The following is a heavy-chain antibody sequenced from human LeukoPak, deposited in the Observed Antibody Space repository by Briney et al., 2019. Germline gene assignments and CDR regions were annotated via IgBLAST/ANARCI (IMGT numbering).Heavy chain of an antibody. J-gene: IGHJ1*01. CDR1: GYTFTSYA. Sequence: ASVKVSCKASGYTFTSYAMKRVRQAPGQGLEWMGWINTNTGNPTYAQGFTGRFVFSLDTSVSTAYLQISSLKAEDTAVYYCARESYYYDSSGYLAAKYFQHWGQGTLVTVSS. CDR2: INTNTGNP. CDR3: ARESYYYDSSGYLAAKYFQH. D-gene: IGHD3-22*01. V-gene: IGHV7-4-1*02.